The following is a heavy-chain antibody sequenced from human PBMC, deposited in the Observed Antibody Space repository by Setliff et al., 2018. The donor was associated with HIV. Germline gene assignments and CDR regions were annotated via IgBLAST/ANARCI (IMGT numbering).Heavy chain of an antibody. Sequence: GGSLRLSCAASGFTVSAYWMSWVRQAPGKGLEWVAVVWHDGRTKYYVDSVKGRFTISRDNAKNSLYLQMNSLRAEDTAVYYCARDDGYPYYFDYWGQGTLVTVSS. J-gene: IGHJ4*02. CDR3: ARDDGYPYYFDY. V-gene: IGHV3-7*03. CDR2: VWHDGRTK. CDR1: GFTVSAYW. D-gene: IGHD5-12*01.